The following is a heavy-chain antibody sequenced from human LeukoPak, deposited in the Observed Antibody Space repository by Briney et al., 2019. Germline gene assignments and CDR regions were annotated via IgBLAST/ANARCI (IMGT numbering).Heavy chain of an antibody. V-gene: IGHV3-49*04. CDR2: IRSKAYGGTT. J-gene: IGHJ6*03. CDR1: GFTFGDYA. Sequence: GGSLRLSCTASGFTFGDYAMSWVRQAPGKGLEWVGFIRSKAYGGTTEYAASVKGRFTISRDDSKSIAYLQMNSLKTEDTAVYYCTTTWEGTTTRATKRLGTKGVDYYYYYYMDVWGKGTTVTVSS. CDR3: TTTWEGTTTRATKRLGTKGVDYYYYYYMDV. D-gene: IGHD3-16*01.